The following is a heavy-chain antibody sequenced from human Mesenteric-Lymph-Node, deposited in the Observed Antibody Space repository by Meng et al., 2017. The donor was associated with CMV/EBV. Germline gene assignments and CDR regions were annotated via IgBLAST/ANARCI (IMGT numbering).Heavy chain of an antibody. CDR3: AKGTEEIVVVPAAMFAYYYYGMDV. J-gene: IGHJ6*02. D-gene: IGHD2-2*01. V-gene: IGHV3-23*01. CDR2: ISGSGGST. Sequence: GGSLRLSCAASGFTVSTNYMSWVRQAPGKGLEWVSAISGSGGSTYYADSVKGRFTISRDNSKNTLYLQMNSLRAEDTAVYYCAKGTEEIVVVPAAMFAYYYYGMDVWGQGTTVTVSS. CDR1: GFTVSTNY.